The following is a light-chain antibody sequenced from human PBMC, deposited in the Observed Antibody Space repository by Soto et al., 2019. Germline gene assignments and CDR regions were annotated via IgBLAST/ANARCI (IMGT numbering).Light chain of an antibody. CDR2: GVT. V-gene: IGLV2-14*01. CDR1: SSDVGAYNH. J-gene: IGLJ1*01. CDR3: FSHRGGDSHV. Sequence: QSVLTQPASVSGSPGQSITISCTGTSSDVGAYNHVSWYQQYPGKAPKLMIYGVTNRPSGVSNRFSGSKTGNTASLTISELQAEDEADYYCFSHRGGDSHVFGTGTKVTVL.